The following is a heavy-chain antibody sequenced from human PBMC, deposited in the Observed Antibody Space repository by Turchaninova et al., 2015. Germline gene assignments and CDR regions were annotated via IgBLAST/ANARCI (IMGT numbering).Heavy chain of an antibody. Sequence: QLQLQESGPGLVKPSETLSLICTVSGGYISSSSYYLGWIRQPPGKGMEWIGNINSSGSTYYNPSLKSRVTIFVDMSKNQFSLKLSSVTAADTAVYYCARRSSAFVVWFDPWGQGTLVTVSS. D-gene: IGHD2-15*01. J-gene: IGHJ5*02. CDR1: GGYISSSSYY. V-gene: IGHV4-39*01. CDR3: ARRSSAFVVWFDP. CDR2: INSSGST.